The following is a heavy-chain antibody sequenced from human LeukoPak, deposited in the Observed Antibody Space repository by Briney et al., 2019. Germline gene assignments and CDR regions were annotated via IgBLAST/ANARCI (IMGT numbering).Heavy chain of an antibody. J-gene: IGHJ4*02. CDR2: ISYDGSNK. D-gene: IGHD3-9*01. CDR3: ARDLSMYDILTGYPDY. Sequence: PGGSLRLSCAASGFTFSSYGMHWVRQAPGKGLEWVAVISYDGSNKYYADSVKGRFTISRDNSKNTLYLQMNSLRAEDTAVYYCARDLSMYDILTGYPDYWGQGTLVTVSS. CDR1: GFTFSSYG. V-gene: IGHV3-30*03.